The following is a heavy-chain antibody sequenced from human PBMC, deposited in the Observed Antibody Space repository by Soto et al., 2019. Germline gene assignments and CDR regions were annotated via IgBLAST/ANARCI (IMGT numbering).Heavy chain of an antibody. D-gene: IGHD4-17*01. CDR3: ARDTVLTGMFDF. CDR2: VYYTGTT. V-gene: IGHV4-59*01. J-gene: IGHJ4*02. Sequence: PPKTLSLTCTVSGGSIGRNHWSWVRQPPGKGLEWIASVYYTGTTNYNPSLGSRVTISIAAPGNRFSMEITSVTAADTAIYYCARDTVLTGMFDFWGQGTLVTVSS. CDR1: GGSIGRNH.